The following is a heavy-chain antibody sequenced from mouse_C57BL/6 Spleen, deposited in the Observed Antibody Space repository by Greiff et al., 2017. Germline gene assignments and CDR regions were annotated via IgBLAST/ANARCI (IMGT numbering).Heavy chain of an antibody. CDR3: ARSYYYGFAY. J-gene: IGHJ3*01. CDR1: AYAFSSSW. V-gene: IGHV1-82*01. CDR2: IYPGDGDT. Sequence: QVQLQQFGPELVKLGASGKISAKASAYAFSSSWMNWVKQRPGKGLEWIGRIYPGDGDTNYKGKFKGKATLTADKSSSTAYMQLSSLTSEDSAVYFCARSYYYGFAYWGQGTLVTVSA. D-gene: IGHD1-1*01.